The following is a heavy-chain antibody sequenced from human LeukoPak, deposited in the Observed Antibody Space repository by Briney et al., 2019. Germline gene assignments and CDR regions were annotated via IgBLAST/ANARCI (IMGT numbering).Heavy chain of an antibody. J-gene: IGHJ4*02. CDR3: XXXXXXXLFEDLEIGVSFDS. Sequence: PGGSLRLSCAASGFTFSSYWIHWVRQAPGKGLVWVSRIDTDGSNTNYADSVKGRFTISRDNAQNTVYLQMNSLRSEDTAVYYCXXXXXXXLFEDLEIGVSFDSWGQGTLVTVSS. CDR1: GFTFSSYW. CDR2: IDTDGSNT. D-gene: IGHD3-22*01. V-gene: IGHV3-74*01.